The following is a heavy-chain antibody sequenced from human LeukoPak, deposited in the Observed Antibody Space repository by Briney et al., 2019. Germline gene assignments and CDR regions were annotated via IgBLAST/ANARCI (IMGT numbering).Heavy chain of an antibody. D-gene: IGHD4-17*01. Sequence: GGSLRLSCAASGFTFSSYSMNWVRQAPGKGLEWVSSISSSSSYIYYADSVKGRFTISRDNAKNSLYLQVNSLRAEDTAVYYCARNAHDYGDYGFDYWGQGTLVTVSS. CDR2: ISSSSSYI. J-gene: IGHJ4*02. V-gene: IGHV3-21*01. CDR1: GFTFSSYS. CDR3: ARNAHDYGDYGFDY.